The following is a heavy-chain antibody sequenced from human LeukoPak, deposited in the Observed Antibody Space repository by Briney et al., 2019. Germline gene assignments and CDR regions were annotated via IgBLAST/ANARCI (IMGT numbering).Heavy chain of an antibody. Sequence: ASVKVSCKASGYTFTGYYMHWVRQAPGQGLEWMGWINPNSGGTNYAQKFQGRVTMTRDTSISTAYMELSRLRYDDTAVYYCARVGYCSSTSCSYFDYWGQGTLVTVSS. CDR1: GYTFTGYY. V-gene: IGHV1-2*02. J-gene: IGHJ4*02. CDR3: ARVGYCSSTSCSYFDY. CDR2: INPNSGGT. D-gene: IGHD2-2*01.